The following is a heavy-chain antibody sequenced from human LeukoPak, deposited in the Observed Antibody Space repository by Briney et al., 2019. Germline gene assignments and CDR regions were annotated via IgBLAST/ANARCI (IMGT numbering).Heavy chain of an antibody. Sequence: PSQTLSLTCTVSGASTSSGAYFWTWIRQPAGKGLEWIGRVSSSGATNYNPSLKSRVTISVDTSKNQFSLKLSSVTAADMAVYFCARHPRYSSGWRGPGVDIWGQGTVVTVSS. CDR3: ARHPRYSSGWRGPGVDI. CDR1: GASTSSGAYF. J-gene: IGHJ3*02. D-gene: IGHD6-19*01. V-gene: IGHV4-61*02. CDR2: VSSSGAT.